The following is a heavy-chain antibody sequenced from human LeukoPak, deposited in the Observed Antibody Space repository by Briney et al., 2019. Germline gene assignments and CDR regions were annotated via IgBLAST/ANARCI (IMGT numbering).Heavy chain of an antibody. J-gene: IGHJ4*02. CDR1: GYTFTGYY. CDR2: INPNSGGT. CDR3: ASRRSGWYYFDY. Sequence: ASVKVSCKASGYTFTGYYMHWVRQAPGQGLEWVGWINPNSGGTNYAQKFQGRVTMTRDTSISTAYMELSRLRSDDTAVYYCASRRSGWYYFDYWGQGTLVTVSS. V-gene: IGHV1-2*02. D-gene: IGHD6-19*01.